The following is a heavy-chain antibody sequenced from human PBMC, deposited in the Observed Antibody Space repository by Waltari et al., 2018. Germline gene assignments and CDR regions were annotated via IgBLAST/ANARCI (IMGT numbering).Heavy chain of an antibody. CDR1: GFTFSSYS. CDR3: ARLGVSHFDY. D-gene: IGHD1-26*01. V-gene: IGHV3-48*04. CDR2: ISATIISI. Sequence: EILVVESGGGLVQPGGSLRLSCAASGFTFSSYSMTWVRQAPGKGCGWASYISATIISIDYAYSVKGRFTISRDNAQNSLYLQMNSLRAEDTALYYCARLGVSHFDYWGQGTLVTVSS. J-gene: IGHJ4*02.